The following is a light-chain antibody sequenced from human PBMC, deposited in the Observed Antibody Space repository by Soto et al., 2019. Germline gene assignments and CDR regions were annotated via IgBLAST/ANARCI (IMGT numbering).Light chain of an antibody. J-gene: IGKJ2*04. CDR3: QQRGTWPLCS. CDR2: DAS. V-gene: IGKV3-11*01. Sequence: EIVLTQSPATLSLSPGERATLSCRASQSVGIFLAWYQQKPGQAPRLLIYDASDRAPGTPARFSGSGSGTDLTLTISGLEPEDFAVYYSQQRGTWPLCSFGQGTKVE. CDR1: QSVGIF.